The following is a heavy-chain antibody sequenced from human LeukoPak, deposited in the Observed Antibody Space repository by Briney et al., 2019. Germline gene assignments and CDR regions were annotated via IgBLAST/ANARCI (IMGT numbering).Heavy chain of an antibody. V-gene: IGHV1-2*02. D-gene: IGHD3-22*01. CDR3: ARAESSAFMMILMVGGVVDY. J-gene: IGHJ4*02. CDR1: GYTFTGYY. CDR2: INPNSGGT. Sequence: VKVSCKASGYTFTGYYMHWVRQAPGQGLEWMGWINPNSGGTNYAQKFQGRVTMTRDTSISTAYMELSSLRSDDTAVYYCARAESSAFMMILMVGGVVDYWGQGTLVTVSS.